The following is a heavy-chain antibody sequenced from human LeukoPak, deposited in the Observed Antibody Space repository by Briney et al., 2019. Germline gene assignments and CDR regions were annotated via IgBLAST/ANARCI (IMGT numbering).Heavy chain of an antibody. J-gene: IGHJ3*02. CDR1: GFSFSCYL. D-gene: IGHD2-15*01. CDR3: ARERLENCNDGSCPDALDI. CDR2: IGFDVSKI. V-gene: IGHV3-33*01. Sequence: GRSLRLSCAASGFSFSCYLMHWVRQAPGKGLEWVALIGFDVSKIYYADSVKGRFTISRDNSKNTLYLQMNSLRDEDTAVYFCARERLENCNDGSCPDALDIWGQGTMVTISS.